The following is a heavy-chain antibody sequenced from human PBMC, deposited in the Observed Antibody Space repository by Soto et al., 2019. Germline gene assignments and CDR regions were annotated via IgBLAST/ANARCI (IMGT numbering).Heavy chain of an antibody. Sequence: QVQLVESGGGVVQPGKSLRLSCAATGFIFRSYGIHWVRQAPGKGLEWVAVISHDGSNAYYADAVNGRFTISRDNARNTVYLQMHSLRGEDTAVYYCAKQGIEVAGTDYFDYWGQAALVTVAS. V-gene: IGHV3-30*18. CDR3: AKQGIEVAGTDYFDY. D-gene: IGHD6-19*01. CDR1: GFIFRSYG. J-gene: IGHJ4*02. CDR2: ISHDGSNA.